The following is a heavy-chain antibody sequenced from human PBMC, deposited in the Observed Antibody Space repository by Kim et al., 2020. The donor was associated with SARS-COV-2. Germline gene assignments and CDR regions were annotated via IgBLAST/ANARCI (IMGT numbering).Heavy chain of an antibody. D-gene: IGHD5-18*01. Sequence: RKSRVTRSVDTSKNQFSRKLSSVTAADTAVYYCARGFNRGYYYYYYYMDVWGKGTTVTVSS. V-gene: IGHV4-34*01. CDR3: ARGFNRGYYYYYYYMDV. J-gene: IGHJ6*03.